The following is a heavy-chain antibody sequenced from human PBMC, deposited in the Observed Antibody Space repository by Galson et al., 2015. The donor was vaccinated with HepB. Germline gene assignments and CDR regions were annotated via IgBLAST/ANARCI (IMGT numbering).Heavy chain of an antibody. D-gene: IGHD1-1*01. V-gene: IGHV3-23*01. Sequence: SLRLSCAASGFTFSSYAMSWVRQAPGKGLEWVSTLSTSGGNTYYAGSVKGRFTISRDNSRDILYVQMNSLRAEDTAVYYCAKGRSVSGTLSPACDYWGQGTLVTVSS. CDR1: GFTFSSYA. CDR3: AKGRSVSGTLSPACDY. J-gene: IGHJ4*02. CDR2: LSTSGGNT.